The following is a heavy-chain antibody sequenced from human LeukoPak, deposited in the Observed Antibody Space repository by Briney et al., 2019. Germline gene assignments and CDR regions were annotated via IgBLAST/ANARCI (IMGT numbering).Heavy chain of an antibody. CDR2: ISYDGSNK. Sequence: GGSLRLSCAASGFTFSSYAVHWVRQAPGKGLEWVAVISYDGSNKYYADSVKGRFTISRDNSKNTLYLQMNSLRAEDTAVYYCARANGGKVSARTVYWGQGTLVTVSS. D-gene: IGHD4-23*01. CDR1: GFTFSSYA. V-gene: IGHV3-30-3*01. J-gene: IGHJ4*02. CDR3: ARANGGKVSARTVY.